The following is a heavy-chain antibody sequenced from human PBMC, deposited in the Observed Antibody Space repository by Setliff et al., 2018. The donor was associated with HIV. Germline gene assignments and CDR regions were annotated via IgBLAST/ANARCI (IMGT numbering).Heavy chain of an antibody. V-gene: IGHV4-39*01. CDR3: ARPHSGRGGGAWFDP. CDR1: GDPITSGHYY. CDR2: ILSGRDT. Sequence: PSETLSLTCTVSGDPITSGHYYWGWIRQPPGKGLEWIGNILSGRDTYYNPSLKSRVSMSVDTSKNQFSLRLTSVTAADTAVYFCARPHSGRGGGAWFDPWGQGTLVTVSS. J-gene: IGHJ5*02. D-gene: IGHD6-19*01.